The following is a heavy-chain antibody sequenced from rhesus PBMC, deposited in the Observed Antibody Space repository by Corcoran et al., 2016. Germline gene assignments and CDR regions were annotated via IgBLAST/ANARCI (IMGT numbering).Heavy chain of an antibody. CDR1: GFTFRDHN. D-gene: IGHD5-42*01. Sequence: EVQLVESGGGWAKPGGALSPSGAGPGFTFRDHNRPWVRQASGKGLEWVSRISNGGGSTWYADSVKGRFTISRENAKNTLYLQMDSLRAEDTAVYYCAKQGYSGYSGYYGLDSWGQGVVVTVSS. CDR3: AKQGYSGYSGYYGLDS. J-gene: IGHJ6*01. V-gene: IGHV3-59*01. CDR2: ISNGGGST.